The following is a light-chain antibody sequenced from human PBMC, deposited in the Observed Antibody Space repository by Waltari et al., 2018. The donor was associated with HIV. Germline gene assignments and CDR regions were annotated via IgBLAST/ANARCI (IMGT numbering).Light chain of an antibody. CDR3: AGWDDNVNGL. CDR1: RSNIGSND. CDR2: SKN. J-gene: IGLJ2*01. V-gene: IGLV1-44*01. Sequence: QSVLIQPPSVSGTPGPRVTISCSGRRSNIGSNDVTWYQQLPGTAPKLVMYSKNRRPSGVPERFSGSKSGTAASLAISGLQSEDEGDYYCAGWDDNVNGLFGGGTKVTV.